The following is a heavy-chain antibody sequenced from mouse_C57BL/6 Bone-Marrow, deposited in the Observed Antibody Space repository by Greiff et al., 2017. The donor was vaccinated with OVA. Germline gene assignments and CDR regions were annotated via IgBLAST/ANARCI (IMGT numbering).Heavy chain of an antibody. J-gene: IGHJ2*01. Sequence: EVKLQESGAELVRPGASVKLSCTASGFNIKDDYMHWVKQRPEQGLAWIGWIDPENGDTESASKFQGKATLTADTSSNTAYLQLSSLTTEDTAVYYCTSYSNFDYWGQGTTLTVSS. D-gene: IGHD2-5*01. CDR2: IDPENGDT. V-gene: IGHV14-4*01. CDR1: GFNIKDDY. CDR3: TSYSNFDY.